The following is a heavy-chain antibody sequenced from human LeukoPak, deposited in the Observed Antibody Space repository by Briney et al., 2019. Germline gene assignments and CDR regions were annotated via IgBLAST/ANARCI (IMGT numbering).Heavy chain of an antibody. J-gene: IGHJ6*02. CDR1: GFTFSSYG. CDR3: AKTWVDYYDSSGYYPSWAPHYYYYYGMDV. CDR2: ISFDGSNK. Sequence: PGGSLRLSCAASGFTFSSYGMHWVRQAPGKGLEWVAVISFDGSNKYYADSVKGRFTISRDNSKNTLYLQMNSLRAEDTAVYYCAKTWVDYYDSSGYYPSWAPHYYYYYGMDVWGQGTTVTVSS. V-gene: IGHV3-30*18. D-gene: IGHD3-22*01.